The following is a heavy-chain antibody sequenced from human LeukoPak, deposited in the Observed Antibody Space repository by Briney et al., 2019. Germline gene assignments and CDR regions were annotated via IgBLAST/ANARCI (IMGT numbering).Heavy chain of an antibody. D-gene: IGHD2-15*01. V-gene: IGHV4-34*01. Sequence: SETLSLTCAVYGDSFNGYHWSWIRQSPGMGLEWIGEVDHSGSTKYNPSLKSRVTISADASKNQFSLKLRSVTAADTAIYYCARDGGYCSGGTCYSFFQHWGQGNLATVSS. CDR1: GDSFNGYH. J-gene: IGHJ1*01. CDR3: ARDGGYCSGGTCYSFFQH. CDR2: VDHSGST.